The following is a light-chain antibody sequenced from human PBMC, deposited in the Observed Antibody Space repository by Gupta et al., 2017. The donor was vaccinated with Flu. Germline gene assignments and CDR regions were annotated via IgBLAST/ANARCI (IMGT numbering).Light chain of an antibody. V-gene: IGKV1D-8*01. CDR3: QQYYSFPGT. CDR1: QGIGSC. J-gene: IGKJ1*01. Sequence: VIWMTQSPSLLSAPTGDRVTISCRMSQGIGSCLAWYQQKPGKAPERLVYAASTWQSGVPSRFRGSGSGTDFTLTIGCLQSEDFANYFWQQYYSFPGTFGQETKVEIE. CDR2: AAS.